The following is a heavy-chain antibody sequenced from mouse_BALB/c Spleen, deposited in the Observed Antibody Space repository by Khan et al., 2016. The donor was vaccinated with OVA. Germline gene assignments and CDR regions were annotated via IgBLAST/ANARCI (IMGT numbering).Heavy chain of an antibody. Sequence: EVKLLESGGGLVQPGGSLKLSCAASGFDFSGYWMSWVRQAPGKGLEWIGEINPDSSTINYTPSLKDKFIISRDNAKNTLYLQMGKVRSEDTALYYGASPYRYGGRDWFAYWGQGTLVTVSA. CDR2: INPDSSTI. CDR3: ASPYRYGGRDWFAY. D-gene: IGHD2-14*01. CDR1: GFDFSGYW. J-gene: IGHJ3*01. V-gene: IGHV4-1*02.